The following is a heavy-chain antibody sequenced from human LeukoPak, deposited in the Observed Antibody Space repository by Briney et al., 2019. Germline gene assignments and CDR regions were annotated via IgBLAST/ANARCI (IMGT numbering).Heavy chain of an antibody. CDR2: IRYDGSNK. CDR1: GFTFSSYG. V-gene: IGHV3-30*02. J-gene: IGHJ4*02. D-gene: IGHD3-9*01. CDR3: AKEFDGFILTGGFDY. Sequence: PGGSLRLSCAASGFTFSSYGMHWVRQAPGKGLEWVAFIRYDGSNKYYADSVKGRFTISRDNSKNTLYLQMNSLRAEDTAVYYCAKEFDGFILTGGFDYWGQGTLVTVSS.